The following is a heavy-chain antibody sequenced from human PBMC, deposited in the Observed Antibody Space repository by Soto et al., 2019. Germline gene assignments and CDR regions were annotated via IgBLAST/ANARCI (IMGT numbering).Heavy chain of an antibody. CDR2: IWYDGSNK. J-gene: IGHJ3*02. CDR3: ARARYSSSWYRSAFDI. Sequence: QVQLVESGGGVVQPGRSLRLSCAASGFTFSSYGMHWVRQAPGKGLEWVAVIWYDGSNKYYADSVKGRFTISRDNSKNTLYLQMNSLRAEDTAVYYCARARYSSSWYRSAFDIWGQGTMVTVSS. V-gene: IGHV3-33*01. CDR1: GFTFSSYG. D-gene: IGHD6-13*01.